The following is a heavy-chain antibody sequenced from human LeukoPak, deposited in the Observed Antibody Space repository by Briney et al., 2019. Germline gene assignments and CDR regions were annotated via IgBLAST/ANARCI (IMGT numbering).Heavy chain of an antibody. J-gene: IGHJ4*02. Sequence: GGSLRLSCAASGFTFSTYAMHWVRQAPGKGLEYVSGISSNGGSTYYANSVKGRFTISRGNSKNTLYLQMGSLRAEDMAVYYCARQNSGIYRRAYDYWGQGTLVTVSS. V-gene: IGHV3-64*01. CDR3: ARQNSGIYRRAYDY. CDR1: GFTFSTYA. D-gene: IGHD1-26*01. CDR2: ISSNGGST.